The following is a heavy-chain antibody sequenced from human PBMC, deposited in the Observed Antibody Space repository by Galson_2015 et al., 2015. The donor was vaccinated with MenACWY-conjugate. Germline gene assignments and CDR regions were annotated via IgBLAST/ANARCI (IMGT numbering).Heavy chain of an antibody. Sequence: SLRLSCAASGFTFSTYRMNWVRQAPGKGLEWVSYISSSSSTIYYADSVKGRFTISRDNAKNSLYLQMNTLRDEDTDVYYCARVPGYSYGYYDWWGQGTLVTVSS. J-gene: IGHJ4*02. CDR3: ARVPGYSYGYYDW. CDR1: GFTFSTYR. V-gene: IGHV3-48*02. CDR2: ISSSSSTI. D-gene: IGHD5-18*01.